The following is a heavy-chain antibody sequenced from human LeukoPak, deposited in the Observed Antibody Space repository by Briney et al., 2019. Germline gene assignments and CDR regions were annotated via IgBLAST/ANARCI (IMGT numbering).Heavy chain of an antibody. CDR3: ARDVISFWSGPGGFDY. Sequence: SETLSLTCTVSGGSISSSSYYWGWIRQPPGKGLEWIGSIYYSGSTYYNPSLKSRVTISVDTSKNQFSLKLSSVTAADTAVYYCARDVISFWSGPGGFDYWGQGTLVTVSS. D-gene: IGHD3-3*01. CDR2: IYYSGST. J-gene: IGHJ4*02. CDR1: GGSISSSSYY. V-gene: IGHV4-39*07.